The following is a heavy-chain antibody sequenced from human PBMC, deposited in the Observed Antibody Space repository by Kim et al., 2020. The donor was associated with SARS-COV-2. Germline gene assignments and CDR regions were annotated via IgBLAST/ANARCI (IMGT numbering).Heavy chain of an antibody. J-gene: IGHJ4*02. CDR1: GYTFTGYY. CDR2: INPNSGGT. V-gene: IGHV1-2*02. D-gene: IGHD3-22*01. Sequence: ASVKVSCKASGYTFTGYYMHWARQAPGQGLEWMGWINPNSGGTNYAQKFQGRVTMTRDTSISTAYMELSRLRSDDTAVYYCARDSLKWPKYYYDSSCYYPDYWGQGTLVTVSS. CDR3: ARDSLKWPKYYYDSSCYYPDY.